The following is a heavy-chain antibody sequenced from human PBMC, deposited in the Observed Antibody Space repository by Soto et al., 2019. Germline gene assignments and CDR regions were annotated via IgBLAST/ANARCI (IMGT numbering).Heavy chain of an antibody. CDR2: ISGSGGST. V-gene: IGHV3-23*01. D-gene: IGHD3-3*01. CDR1: GFTFSSYA. J-gene: IGHJ6*02. CDR3: ATPIFGVVSGGMDV. Sequence: EVQLLESGGGLVQPGGSLRLSCAASGFTFSSYAMSWVRQAPGKGLEWVSAISGSGGSTYYADSVKGRFTISRDNSKNTLDLQMNSLRAEDTAVYYCATPIFGVVSGGMDVWGQGTTVTVSS.